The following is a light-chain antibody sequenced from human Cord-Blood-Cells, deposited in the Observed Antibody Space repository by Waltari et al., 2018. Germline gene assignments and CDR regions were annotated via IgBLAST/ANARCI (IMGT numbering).Light chain of an antibody. J-gene: IGLJ3*02. Sequence: SSELTQDPAVSVALGQTVRITCQGDSLRSYYASWYQQRPGQAPVLVIYGKNNRPSGIADRFSGSSAGNTASLTIAGAQAEEEADDYCNSRDSSGNHLWVFGGGTKLTVL. CDR3: NSRDSSGNHLWV. V-gene: IGLV3-19*01. CDR2: GKN. CDR1: SLRSYY.